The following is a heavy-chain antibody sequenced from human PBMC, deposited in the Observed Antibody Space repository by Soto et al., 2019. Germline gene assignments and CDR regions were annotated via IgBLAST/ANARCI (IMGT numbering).Heavy chain of an antibody. V-gene: IGHV1-18*01. Sequence: QVQLAQSGAEVKKPGASVTVSCKASGYTFSSYGISWVRQAPGQGMEWVGWISVHNGYTKYATELQGRVTMTTDTSTSTAYMELRSLRSDDSAVYFCARLEHNFGPHDYWGQGTLVTVTS. D-gene: IGHD1-1*01. CDR1: GYTFSSYG. CDR2: ISVHNGYT. J-gene: IGHJ4*02. CDR3: ARLEHNFGPHDY.